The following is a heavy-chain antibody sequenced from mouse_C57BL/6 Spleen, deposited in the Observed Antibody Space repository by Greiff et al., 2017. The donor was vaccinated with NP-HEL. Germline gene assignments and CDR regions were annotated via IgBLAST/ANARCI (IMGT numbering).Heavy chain of an antibody. D-gene: IGHD1-1*01. J-gene: IGHJ1*03. CDR2: LWRGGST. V-gene: IGHV2-5*01. CDR3: ASQRTTVVAHWYFDV. CDR1: GFSLTSYG. Sequence: QVQLKQSGPGLVQPSQSLSITCTVSGFSLTSYGVHWVRQSPGKGLEWLGVLWRGGSTDDNAAFMSRLSITKDNSKIQVFFKMNSLQADDTAIYYCASQRTTVVAHWYFDVWGTGTTVTVSS.